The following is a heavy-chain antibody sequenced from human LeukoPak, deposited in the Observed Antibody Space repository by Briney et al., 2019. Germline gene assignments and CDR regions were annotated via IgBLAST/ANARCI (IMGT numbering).Heavy chain of an antibody. CDR3: ARTRSSGYLTFDY. CDR2: IYYSGST. D-gene: IGHD3-22*01. V-gene: IGHV4-39*01. Sequence: SETLSLTCIVSGGSISSTNYYWGWVRQPPGKGLEWIGSIYYSGSTYYNPSLESRVTISVDTSKNQFSLKLSSVTAADTAVYYCARTRSSGYLTFDYWGQGILVTVSS. CDR1: GGSISSTNYY. J-gene: IGHJ4*02.